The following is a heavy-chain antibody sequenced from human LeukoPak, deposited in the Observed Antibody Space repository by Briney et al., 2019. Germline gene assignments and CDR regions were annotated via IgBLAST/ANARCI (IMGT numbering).Heavy chain of an antibody. D-gene: IGHD3-16*02. CDR1: GGSFSGYY. CDR3: ARPGFGGVIPFVW. J-gene: IGHJ4*02. Sequence: PSETLSLTCAVYGGSFSGYYWSWIRQPPGKGLEWIGEINHSGSTNYNPSLKSRVTISVDTSKNQFSLKLSSVTAADTAVYYCARPGFGGVIPFVWWGQGTLVTVSS. CDR2: INHSGST. V-gene: IGHV4-34*01.